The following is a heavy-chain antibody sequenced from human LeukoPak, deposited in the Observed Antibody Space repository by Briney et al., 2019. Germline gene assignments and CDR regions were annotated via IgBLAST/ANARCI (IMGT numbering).Heavy chain of an antibody. CDR1: GFTFSTHG. D-gene: IGHD2-15*01. V-gene: IGHV3-33*01. J-gene: IGHJ3*02. Sequence: GRSLRLSCVVSGFTFSTHGFHWVRQAPGKGLEWVSVIWHDGGRQEYADSVRGRLIISRDNSKNTPYLQMNRLRAEDPAVISFARDHCIDRAFDIWAQGTMVSVSS. CDR2: IWHDGGRQ. CDR3: ARDHCIDRAFDI.